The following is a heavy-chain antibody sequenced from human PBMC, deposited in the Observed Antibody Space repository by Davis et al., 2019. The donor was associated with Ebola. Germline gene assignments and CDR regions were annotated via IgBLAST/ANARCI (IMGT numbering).Heavy chain of an antibody. CDR2: IYYSGST. Sequence: PSETLSLTCTVSGGSISSHYWSWIRQPPGKGLEWIGYIYYSGSTNYNPSLKSRVTISVDTSKNQFSLKLSSVTAADTAVYYCARGRVVVAARPVYYGMDVWGQGTTVTVSS. CDR1: GGSISSHY. J-gene: IGHJ6*02. D-gene: IGHD2-15*01. CDR3: ARGRVVVAARPVYYGMDV. V-gene: IGHV4-59*11.